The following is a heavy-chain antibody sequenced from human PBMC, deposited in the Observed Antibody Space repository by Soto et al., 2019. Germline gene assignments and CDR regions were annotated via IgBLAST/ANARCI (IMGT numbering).Heavy chain of an antibody. CDR3: ARDQVKGGCFFFQAEDGIRDL. J-gene: IGHJ2*01. D-gene: IGHD2-21*01. CDR2: ISYSGST. Sequence: PGKVLEVIGYISYSGSTNYNLPLTTRATLSVDTSKNQFSRKLSSVTAADTAVYYCARDQVKGGCFFFQAEDGIRDL. V-gene: IGHV4-59*01.